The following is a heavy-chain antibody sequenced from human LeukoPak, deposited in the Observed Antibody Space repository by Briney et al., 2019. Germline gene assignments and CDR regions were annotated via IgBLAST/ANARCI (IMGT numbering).Heavy chain of an antibody. D-gene: IGHD1-14*01. CDR1: GYPFTKWE. V-gene: IGHV1-8*01. CDR2: VHPDNGNT. J-gene: IGHJ5*02. Sequence: VSVEVSCKTSGYPFTKWEINWVRQAAGQGLEWLGWVHPDNGNTYYAQRFRGRVTMSRDTSTTTAYMELSGLRSNDTAVYFCATGPRNDPWGQGTLVTVSS. CDR3: ATGPRNDP.